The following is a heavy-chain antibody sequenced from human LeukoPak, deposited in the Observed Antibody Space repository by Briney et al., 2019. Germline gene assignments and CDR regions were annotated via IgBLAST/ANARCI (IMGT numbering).Heavy chain of an antibody. CDR1: GFTFSSHS. J-gene: IGHJ4*02. Sequence: GGSLRLSCAASGFTFSSHSMTWVRQAPGQGLEWVSYITSDSVTRFYADSVKGRFTASRDNAEKSMYLQMNNLRAEDTAVYYCARDAGYCSGGNCPAYYFDFWGQGTLVTVSS. D-gene: IGHD2-15*01. CDR3: ARDAGYCSGGNCPAYYFDF. V-gene: IGHV3-48*01. CDR2: ITSDSVTR.